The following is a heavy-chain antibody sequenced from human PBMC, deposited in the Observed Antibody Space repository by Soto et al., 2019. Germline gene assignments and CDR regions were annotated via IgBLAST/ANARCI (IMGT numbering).Heavy chain of an antibody. CDR1: GFTFSSSW. CDR2: IKQDGSEK. D-gene: IGHD1-26*01. J-gene: IGHJ6*04. V-gene: IGHV3-7*05. CDR3: ARWMLGATIFYYGMDV. Sequence: GGSLRLSCAASGFTFSSSWMSWVRQAQGKGQEWVANIKQDGSEKYYVDSVKGRFTISRDNAKNSLYLQMNSLRAEDTAVYYCARWMLGATIFYYGMDVWGKGTTVTVAS.